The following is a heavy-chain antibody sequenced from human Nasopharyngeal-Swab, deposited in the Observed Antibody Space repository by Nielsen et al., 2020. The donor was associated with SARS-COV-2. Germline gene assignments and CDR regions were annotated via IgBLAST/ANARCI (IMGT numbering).Heavy chain of an antibody. V-gene: IGHV3-9*01. CDR2: ISWNSGSI. CDR3: AKDSLWFGESMDV. CDR1: GFTFDDSA. Sequence: SLKISCAASGFTFDDSAMHWVRQAPGKGLEWVSGISWNSGSIGYADSVKGRFTISRDNAKNSLYLQMNSLRAEDTALYYCAKDSLWFGESMDVWGQGTTVTVSS. D-gene: IGHD3-10*01. J-gene: IGHJ6*02.